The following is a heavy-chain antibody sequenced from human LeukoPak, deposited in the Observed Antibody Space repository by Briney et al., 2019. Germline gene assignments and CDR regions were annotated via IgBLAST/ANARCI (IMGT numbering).Heavy chain of an antibody. Sequence: GGSLRLSCAASGFTFSSYGMHWVRQAPGKGLDWVAVISNDGSKKYYADSVKGRFTISRDNSKNTLSLQVSSLRTEDTAVYYCASQHSGSYFDYWGQGTLVTVSS. CDR3: ASQHSGSYFDY. J-gene: IGHJ4*02. CDR2: ISNDGSKK. CDR1: GFTFSSYG. D-gene: IGHD1-26*01. V-gene: IGHV3-30*03.